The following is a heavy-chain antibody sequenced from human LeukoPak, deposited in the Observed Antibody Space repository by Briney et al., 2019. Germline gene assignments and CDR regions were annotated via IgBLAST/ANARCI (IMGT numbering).Heavy chain of an antibody. CDR1: GFTFSSYA. CDR2: ISGSGGST. Sequence: GGSLRLSCAASGFTFSSYAMSWVRQAPGKGLEWVSAISGSGGSTYYADSVRGRFTISRDNSKNTLYLQMNSLRAEDTAVYYCARSTRLFPWYFDYWGQGTLVTVSS. D-gene: IGHD3-22*01. J-gene: IGHJ4*02. V-gene: IGHV3-23*01. CDR3: ARSTRLFPWYFDY.